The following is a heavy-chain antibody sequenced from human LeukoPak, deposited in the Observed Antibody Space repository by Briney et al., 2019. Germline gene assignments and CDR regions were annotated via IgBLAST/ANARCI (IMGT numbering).Heavy chain of an antibody. CDR2: ISYLGTNE. CDR1: GFTFSTYA. D-gene: IGHD5-24*01. Sequence: GRSLRLSCAASGFTFSTYAMHWVRQAPGKGLKWVAVISYLGTNEYYADSVKGRFTISRDNSKNTLYLQMNSLRADDTGVYYCARVVEERLQLDVWGQGTTVTVSS. V-gene: IGHV3-30-3*01. J-gene: IGHJ6*02. CDR3: ARVVEERLQLDV.